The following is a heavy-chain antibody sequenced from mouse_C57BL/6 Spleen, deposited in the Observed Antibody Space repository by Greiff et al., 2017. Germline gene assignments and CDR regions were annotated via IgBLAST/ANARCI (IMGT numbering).Heavy chain of an antibody. CDR1: GYTFTDYE. Sequence: VQLQQSGAELVRPGASVTLSCKASGYTFTDYEMHWVKQTPVHGLEWIGAIDPETGGTAYNQKFKGKAILTADQSSSTAYMELRSLTSEDSAVYYCTKTMDYWGQGTSVTVSS. CDR3: TKTMDY. J-gene: IGHJ4*01. V-gene: IGHV1-15*01. CDR2: IDPETGGT.